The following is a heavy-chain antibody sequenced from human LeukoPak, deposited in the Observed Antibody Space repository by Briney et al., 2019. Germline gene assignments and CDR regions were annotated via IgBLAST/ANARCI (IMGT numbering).Heavy chain of an antibody. D-gene: IGHD3-16*01. CDR3: AREGELDGYYYYGMDV. CDR2: ISAYNGNT. Sequence: ASVKVSCKASGYTFTSYGISWVRQAPGQGLEWMGWISAYNGNTNYAQKLQGRVTMTTDTSTSTAYMELRSLRSDDTAVYYRAREGELDGYYYYGMDVWGQGTTVTVSS. V-gene: IGHV1-18*01. CDR1: GYTFTSYG. J-gene: IGHJ6*02.